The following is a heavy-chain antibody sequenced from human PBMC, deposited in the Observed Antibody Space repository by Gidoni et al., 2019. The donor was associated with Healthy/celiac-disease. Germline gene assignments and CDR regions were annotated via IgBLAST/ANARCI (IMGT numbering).Heavy chain of an antibody. CDR3: ARGRPNYYGSGSYYNVIVGFDY. J-gene: IGHJ4*02. Sequence: QVQLQQWGARLLKPSETLSLTCAVYGGSFSGYYWSWIRQPPGKGLEWIGEINHSGSTNYNPSLKSRVTISVDTSKNQFSLKLSSVTAADTAVYYCARGRPNYYGSGSYYNVIVGFDYWGQGTLVTVSS. V-gene: IGHV4-34*01. D-gene: IGHD3-10*01. CDR1: GGSFSGYY. CDR2: INHSGST.